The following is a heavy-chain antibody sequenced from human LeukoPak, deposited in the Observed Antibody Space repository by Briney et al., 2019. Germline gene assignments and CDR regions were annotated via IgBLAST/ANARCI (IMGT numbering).Heavy chain of an antibody. V-gene: IGHV3-21*01. Sequence: GGSLRLSCAASGFTFSSYSMNWVRQAPGKGLEWVSSISSSSSYIYYADPVKGRFTISRDNAKNSLYLQMNSLRAEDTAVYYCARVEADGDYAGLDYWGQGTLVTVSP. CDR3: ARVEADGDYAGLDY. J-gene: IGHJ4*02. CDR2: ISSSSSYI. CDR1: GFTFSSYS. D-gene: IGHD4-17*01.